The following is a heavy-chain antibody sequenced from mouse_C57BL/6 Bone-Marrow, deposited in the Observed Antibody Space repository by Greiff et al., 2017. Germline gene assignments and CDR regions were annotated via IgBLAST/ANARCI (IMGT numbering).Heavy chain of an antibody. Sequence: EVKVVESGGGLVKPGGSLKLSCAASGFTFSDYGMHWVRQAPEKGLEWVAYISSGSSTIYYADTVKGRFTISRDNAKNTLFLQMTSLRSEDTAMYYCAREDYSNYEDYWGQGTTLTVSS. V-gene: IGHV5-17*01. CDR2: ISSGSSTI. CDR3: AREDYSNYEDY. CDR1: GFTFSDYG. J-gene: IGHJ2*01. D-gene: IGHD2-5*01.